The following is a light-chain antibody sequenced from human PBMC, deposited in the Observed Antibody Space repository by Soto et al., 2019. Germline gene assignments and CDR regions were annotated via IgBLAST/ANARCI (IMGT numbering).Light chain of an antibody. CDR1: QSISNN. CDR3: QQSYTTPYT. V-gene: IGKV1-39*01. Sequence: DIQMTQSPSSLSASVGDRVPITCRASQSISNNLNWYQQKAGKAPKLLIYAASSLQSGVPTRFSGSGSGTTFTLTISSLLPEDFATYYCQQSYTTPYTFGQGTKLDIK. CDR2: AAS. J-gene: IGKJ2*01.